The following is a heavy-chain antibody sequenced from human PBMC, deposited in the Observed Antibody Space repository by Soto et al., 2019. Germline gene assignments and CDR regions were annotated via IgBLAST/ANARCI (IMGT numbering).Heavy chain of an antibody. J-gene: IGHJ5*02. CDR2: IFYSGST. D-gene: IGHD2-21*02. Sequence: QLQLQEWGPGLVKPSETLSLTCTASGGSMTSSSHYCSWIRQPPGRGLEWIGSIFYSGSTFYNPSLKSRLSMSLDWSQNVVSLKLSSVTAADTAVYYCVREGYCGSDSCNWFDPWGQGTLVTVSS. V-gene: IGHV4-39*02. CDR3: VREGYCGSDSCNWFDP. CDR1: GGSMTSSSHY.